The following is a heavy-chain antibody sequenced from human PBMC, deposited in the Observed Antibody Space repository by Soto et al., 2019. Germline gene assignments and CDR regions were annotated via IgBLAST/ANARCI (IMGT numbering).Heavy chain of an antibody. CDR2: ISGSGGST. V-gene: IGHV3-23*01. D-gene: IGHD3-22*01. CDR3: AKDWGSGYYDSSGFDY. J-gene: IGHJ4*02. CDR1: GFTCSSYA. Sequence: GGSLRLSCAASGFTCSSYAMSWFRQAPGKGLEWVPAISGSGGSTYYADSVKGRFTISRDNSKNTLYLQMNSLRAEDTAVYYCAKDWGSGYYDSSGFDYWGQGTLVTVSS.